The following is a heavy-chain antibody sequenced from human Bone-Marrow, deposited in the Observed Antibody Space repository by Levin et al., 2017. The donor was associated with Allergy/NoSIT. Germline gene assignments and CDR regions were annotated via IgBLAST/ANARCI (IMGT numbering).Heavy chain of an antibody. D-gene: IGHD1-1*01. CDR2: FDPEDGET. J-gene: IGHJ3*02. V-gene: IGHV1-24*01. CDR3: ATERTVSDAFDI. CDR1: GYTLTELS. Sequence: GESLKISCKVSGYTLTELSMLWVRQAPGKGLEWMGSFDPEDGETIYAQKFQGRFTMTEDTSTDTAYMELSSLRSEDTAIYYCATERTVSDAFDIWGQGTMVTVSS.